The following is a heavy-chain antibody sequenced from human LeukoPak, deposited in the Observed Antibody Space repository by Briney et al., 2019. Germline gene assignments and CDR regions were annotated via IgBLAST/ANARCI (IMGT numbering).Heavy chain of an antibody. Sequence: QTGGSLRLSCAASGFTFSNYWMNWVRQAPGKGLEWVANIKQDGIDKYYVDSVKGRFTISRNNANNFLYLQMNSLRAEDTAVYYYGRGLRFGESPFDYWGQGTLVTVSS. V-gene: IGHV3-7*01. CDR1: GFTFSNYW. J-gene: IGHJ4*02. CDR3: GRGLRFGESPFDY. D-gene: IGHD3-10*01. CDR2: IKQDGIDK.